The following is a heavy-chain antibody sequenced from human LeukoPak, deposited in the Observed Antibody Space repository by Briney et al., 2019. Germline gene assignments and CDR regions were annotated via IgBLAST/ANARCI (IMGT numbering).Heavy chain of an antibody. CDR3: ATHTNNYYDSSGYFDY. CDR2: IYYSGST. V-gene: IGHV4-39*01. Sequence: SETLSLTCTVSGGSISSSSYYWGWIRQPPGKGLEWIESIYYSGSTYYNPSLKSRVTISVDTSKNQFSLKLSSVTAADTAVYYCATHTNNYYDSSGYFDYWGQGTLVTVSS. CDR1: GGSISSSSYY. J-gene: IGHJ4*02. D-gene: IGHD3-22*01.